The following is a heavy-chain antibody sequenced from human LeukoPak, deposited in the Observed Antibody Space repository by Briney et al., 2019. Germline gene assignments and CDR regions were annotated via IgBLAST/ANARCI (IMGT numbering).Heavy chain of an antibody. Sequence: LSLTCTVSGGSISSGGYYWSWIRQHPGKGLEWIGYIYYSGSTYYNPSLKSRVTISVDTSKNQFSLKLSSVIAADTAVYYCARGRGYSFWFDPWGQGTLVTVSS. D-gene: IGHD5-18*01. CDR2: IYYSGST. J-gene: IGHJ5*02. CDR1: GGSISSGGYY. CDR3: ARGRGYSFWFDP. V-gene: IGHV4-31*03.